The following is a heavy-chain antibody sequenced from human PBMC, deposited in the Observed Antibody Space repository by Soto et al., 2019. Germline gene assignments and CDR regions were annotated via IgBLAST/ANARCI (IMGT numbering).Heavy chain of an antibody. CDR1: GFTFSSYS. V-gene: IGHV3-21*01. CDR3: ARVVLTGGMDV. Sequence: GGSLRLSCAASGFTFSSYSMNWVRQAPGKGLEWVSSISSSSSYIYYADSVKGRFTISRDNAKNSLYLQMNSLRAEDTAVYYCARVVLTGGMDVWGQGNTVTVSS. CDR2: ISSSSSYI. J-gene: IGHJ6*02. D-gene: IGHD1-20*01.